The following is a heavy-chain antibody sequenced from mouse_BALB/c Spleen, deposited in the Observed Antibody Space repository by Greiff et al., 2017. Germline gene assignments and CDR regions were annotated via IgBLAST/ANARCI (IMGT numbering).Heavy chain of an antibody. V-gene: IGHV1-14*01. CDR1: GYTFTSYV. J-gene: IGHJ3*01. D-gene: IGHD2-14*01. CDR3: ARGCARYDGEGGFAY. Sequence: VHVKQSGPELVKPGASVKMSCKASGYTFTSYVMHWVKQKPGQGLEWIGYINPYNDGTKYNEKFKGKATLTLDKSSSTAYMELSSLTSEDSAVYYCARGCARYDGEGGFAYWGQGTLVTVSA. CDR2: INPYNDGT.